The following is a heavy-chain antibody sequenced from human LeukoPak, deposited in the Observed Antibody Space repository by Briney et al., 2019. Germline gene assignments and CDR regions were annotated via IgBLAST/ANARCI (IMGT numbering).Heavy chain of an antibody. J-gene: IGHJ4*02. CDR1: GGTFSSYA. V-gene: IGHV1-69*13. D-gene: IGHD1-14*01. CDR3: ARVYNLGYYFDY. Sequence: SVTVSCKASGGTFSSYAISWVRQAPGQGLEWMGGIIPIFGTANYARKFQGRVTITADESTSTAYMELSSLRSEDTAVYYCARVYNLGYYFDYWGQGTLVTVSS. CDR2: IIPIFGTA.